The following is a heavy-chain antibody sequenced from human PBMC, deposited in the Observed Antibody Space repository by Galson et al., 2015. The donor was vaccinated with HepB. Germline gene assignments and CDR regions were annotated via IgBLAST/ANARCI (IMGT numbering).Heavy chain of an antibody. V-gene: IGHV3-48*04. J-gene: IGHJ3*02. CDR1: GFTFSSYS. Sequence: SLRLSCAASGFTFSSYSMNWVRQAPGKGLEWVSYISSSSSTIYYADSVKGRFTISRDNAKNSLYLQMNSLRAEDTAVYYCARERAEGYGDPGAFDIWGQGTMVTVSS. CDR2: ISSSSSTI. CDR3: ARERAEGYGDPGAFDI. D-gene: IGHD4-17*01.